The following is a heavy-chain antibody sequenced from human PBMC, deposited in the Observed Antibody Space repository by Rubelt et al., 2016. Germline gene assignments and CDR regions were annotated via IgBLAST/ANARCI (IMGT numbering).Heavy chain of an antibody. J-gene: IGHJ5*02. D-gene: IGHD2-2*03. CDR2: ISHSGST. CDR1: GGSISSSNW. CDR3: AKIFGYCSGSSCYRWIDP. V-gene: IGHV4-4*02. Sequence: VKPSGTLSLTCAVSGGSISSSNWWSWVRQPPGKGLEWIGEISHSGSTNFNPSLKSRLTISVDTSKKQFSLNLTSVTAADTAVYYCAKIFGYCSGSSCYRWIDPWGQGTLVTVSS.